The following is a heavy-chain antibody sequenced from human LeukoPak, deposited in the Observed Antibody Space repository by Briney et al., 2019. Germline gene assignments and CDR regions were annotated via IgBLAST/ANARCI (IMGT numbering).Heavy chain of an antibody. CDR3: AXXWXGDXGAISFDAFDI. D-gene: IGHD3-10*01. Sequence: SETLSLTCAVYGGSFSGYYWSWIRQPPGKGLEWIGEINHSGSTNYNPSLKSRVTISVDTSKNQFSLKLSSVTAADTAVYYCAXXWXGDXGAISFDAFDIWGQGTMVTVSS. CDR1: GGSFSGYY. V-gene: IGHV4-34*01. J-gene: IGHJ3*02. CDR2: INHSGST.